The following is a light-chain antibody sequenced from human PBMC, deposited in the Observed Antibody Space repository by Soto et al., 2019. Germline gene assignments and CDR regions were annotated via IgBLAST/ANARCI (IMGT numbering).Light chain of an antibody. CDR3: QQSDVSPRT. Sequence: DIQMTQSPSSLSATVGDRVTITCPASQSISSYLNWYQQRPGKAPNLLIYDATRLHSGVPPRFSGSGYGTDFTLTITSLQLEDFATYYCQQSDVSPRTFGQGTKVDNK. CDR2: DAT. J-gene: IGKJ1*01. V-gene: IGKV1-39*01. CDR1: QSISSY.